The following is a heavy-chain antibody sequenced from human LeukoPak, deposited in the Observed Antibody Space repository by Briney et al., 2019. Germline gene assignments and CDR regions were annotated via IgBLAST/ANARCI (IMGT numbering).Heavy chain of an antibody. CDR2: IIPIFGIA. J-gene: IGHJ4*02. D-gene: IGHD3-22*01. V-gene: IGHV1-69*04. CDR1: GGTFSSYA. CDR3: ARAEGSSGTFDY. Sequence: SVNVSCKASGGTFSSYAISWVRQAPGQGLEWMGRIIPIFGIANYAQKFQGRVTITADKSTSTAYMELSSLRSEDTAVYYCARAEGSSGTFDYWGQGTLVAVSS.